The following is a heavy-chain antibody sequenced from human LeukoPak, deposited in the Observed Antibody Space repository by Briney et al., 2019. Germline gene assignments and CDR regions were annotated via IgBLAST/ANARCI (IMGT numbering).Heavy chain of an antibody. J-gene: IGHJ3*02. Sequence: GGSLRLSCAASGFTFSNAWMSWVRQAPGKGLEWVGRIKSKTDGGTTDYAAPVKGRFTISRDDSKNTLYLQMNSLKTEDTAVYYCTTATVTTHDAFDIWGQGTMVTVSS. V-gene: IGHV3-15*01. CDR3: TTATVTTHDAFDI. D-gene: IGHD4-17*01. CDR1: GFTFSNAW. CDR2: IKSKTDGGTT.